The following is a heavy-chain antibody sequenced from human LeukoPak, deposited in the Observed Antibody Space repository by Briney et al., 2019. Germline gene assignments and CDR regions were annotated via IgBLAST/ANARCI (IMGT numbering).Heavy chain of an antibody. J-gene: IGHJ4*02. CDR2: IYASGST. CDR3: ARDGSAYFDY. CDR1: GGSTSSYY. D-gene: IGHD2-15*01. Sequence: PSETLSLTCTVSGGSTSSYYWSWIRQPAGKGLEWIGRIYASGSTTYNPSLKSRVTISLDTSKNQFSLKLSSVTAADTAVYYCARDGSAYFDYWGQGTLVTVSS. V-gene: IGHV4-4*07.